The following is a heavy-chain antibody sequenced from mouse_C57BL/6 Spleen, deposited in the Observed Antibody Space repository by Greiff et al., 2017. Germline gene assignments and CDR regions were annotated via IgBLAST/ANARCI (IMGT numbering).Heavy chain of an antibody. D-gene: IGHD2-4*01. J-gene: IGHJ1*03. Sequence: VMLVESGAELVKPGASVKISCKASGYAFSSYWMNWVKQRPGKGLEWIGQIYPGDGDTNYNGKFKGKATLTADKSSSTAYMQLSSLTSEDSAVYFCARGDYDSWYFDVWGTGTTVTVSS. V-gene: IGHV1-80*01. CDR3: ARGDYDSWYFDV. CDR2: IYPGDGDT. CDR1: GYAFSSYW.